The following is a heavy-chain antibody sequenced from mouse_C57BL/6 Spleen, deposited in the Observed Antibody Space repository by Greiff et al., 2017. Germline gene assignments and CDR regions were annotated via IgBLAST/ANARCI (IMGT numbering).Heavy chain of an antibody. J-gene: IGHJ1*03. Sequence: EVKVVESGGGLVQSGRSLRLSCATSGFTFSDFYMEWVRQAPGKGLEWIAASRNKANDYTTEYSASVKGRFIVSRDTSQSILYLQMNALRAEDTAIYYGARDARAYYGNNWYFDVWGTGTTVTVSS. V-gene: IGHV7-1*01. CDR3: ARDARAYYGNNWYFDV. CDR2: SRNKANDYTT. D-gene: IGHD2-10*01. CDR1: GFTFSDFY.